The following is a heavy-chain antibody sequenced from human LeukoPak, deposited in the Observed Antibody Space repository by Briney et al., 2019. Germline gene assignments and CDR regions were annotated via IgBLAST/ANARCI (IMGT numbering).Heavy chain of an antibody. Sequence: GGSLRLSCAASGFTFTNAWMSWVRQAPGKGLEWVSYISSSGSTIYYADSVKGRFTISRDNAKNSLYLQMNSLRAEDTAVYYCARRNWLAAADYWGQGTLVTVSS. D-gene: IGHD6-13*01. J-gene: IGHJ4*02. CDR2: ISSSGSTI. CDR1: GFTFTNAW. CDR3: ARRNWLAAADY. V-gene: IGHV3-11*01.